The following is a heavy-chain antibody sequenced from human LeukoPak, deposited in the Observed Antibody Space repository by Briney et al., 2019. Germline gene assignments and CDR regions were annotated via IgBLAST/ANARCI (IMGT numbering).Heavy chain of an antibody. CDR3: ARDSVVVVAATYYYYGMDV. CDR2: ISGSGGST. D-gene: IGHD2-15*01. V-gene: IGHV3-23*01. CDR1: GFTFSSYA. J-gene: IGHJ6*02. Sequence: GGSLRLSCAASGFTFSSYAMSWVRKAPGKGLEWVSAISGSGGSTYYADSVKGRFAISRDNSKNTLYLQMNSLRAEDTAVYYCARDSVVVVAATYYYYGMDVWGQGTTVTVSS.